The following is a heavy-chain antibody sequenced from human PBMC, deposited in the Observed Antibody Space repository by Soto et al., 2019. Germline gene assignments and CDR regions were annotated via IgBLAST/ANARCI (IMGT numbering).Heavy chain of an antibody. CDR2: IIPIFGTP. CDR1: GGIFSTYA. J-gene: IGHJ4*02. Sequence: QVQLVQSGAEVTKPGSSVKVSCKASGGIFSTYAISWLRQAPGQGLAWMGGIIPIFGTPNYAQRFQGRVTITADESTSTAYMELSRLRSEDTAVYYCARDRDDYGSGNYYNRIDFWGQGTLVTVSS. D-gene: IGHD3-10*01. CDR3: ARDRDDYGSGNYYNRIDF. V-gene: IGHV1-69*01.